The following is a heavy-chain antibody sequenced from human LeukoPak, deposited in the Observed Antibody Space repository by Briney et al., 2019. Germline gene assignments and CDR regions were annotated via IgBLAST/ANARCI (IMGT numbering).Heavy chain of an antibody. CDR3: ARGSTYYDSSGQVPFDY. CDR1: GFTFSDYW. CDR2: MKQDGSEK. V-gene: IGHV3-7*01. J-gene: IGHJ4*02. Sequence: GGSLRLSCAASGFTFSDYWMSWVRQVPGRGLEWVANMKQDGSEKYYVDSVKGRFTISRDNAKNSLYLQMNSLRAEDTAVYYCARGSTYYDSSGQVPFDYWGQGTLVTVSS. D-gene: IGHD3-22*01.